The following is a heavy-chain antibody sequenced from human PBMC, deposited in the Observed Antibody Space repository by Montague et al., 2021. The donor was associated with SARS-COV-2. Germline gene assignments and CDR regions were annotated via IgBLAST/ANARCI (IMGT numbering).Heavy chain of an antibody. Sequence: SEILSLTCTVSGGSISTSPYFWGWIRQPPGKGLEWIGSIYYSGSTYYNPSLKSRVAISMDTSENQFSLKLSSVTAADTAVYYSARGNRIAVAGTDFDYWGQGTLVTVSS. CDR1: GGSISTSPYF. CDR2: IYYSGST. J-gene: IGHJ4*02. D-gene: IGHD6-19*01. V-gene: IGHV4-39*07. CDR3: ARGNRIAVAGTDFDY.